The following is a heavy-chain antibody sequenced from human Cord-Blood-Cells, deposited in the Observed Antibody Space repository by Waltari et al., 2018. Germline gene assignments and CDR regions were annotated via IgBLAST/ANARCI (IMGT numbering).Heavy chain of an antibody. CDR2: ISYDGSNK. CDR3: ARDRDGYNNWFDP. CDR1: VFTFSSYA. J-gene: IGHJ5*02. Sequence: QVQLVESGGGVVQPGRSLRLSCAASVFTFSSYAIPGVRQAPGKGLEWVAVISYDGSNKYYADSVKGRFTISRDNSKNTLYLQMNSLRAEDTAVYYCARDRDGYNNWFDPWGQGTLVTVSS. D-gene: IGHD5-12*01. V-gene: IGHV3-30-3*01.